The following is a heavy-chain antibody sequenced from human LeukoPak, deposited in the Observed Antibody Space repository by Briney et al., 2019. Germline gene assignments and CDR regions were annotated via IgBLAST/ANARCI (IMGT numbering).Heavy chain of an antibody. CDR1: GYTFTSYY. Sequence: GASVKVSCKASGYTFTSYYMHWVRQAPGQGLEWMGIINPSGGSTSYAQKFQGRVTITADTSTDTAYMELSSLRSEDTAVYYCATTVSGYYKTNWFDPWGQGTLVTVSS. J-gene: IGHJ5*02. V-gene: IGHV1-46*01. CDR3: ATTVSGYYKTNWFDP. CDR2: INPSGGST. D-gene: IGHD3-22*01.